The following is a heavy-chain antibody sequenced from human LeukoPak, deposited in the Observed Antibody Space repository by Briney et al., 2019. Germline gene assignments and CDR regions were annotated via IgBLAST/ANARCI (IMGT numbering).Heavy chain of an antibody. V-gene: IGHV3-48*03. CDR1: GFTFISFE. CDR2: ISGSGSTF. J-gene: IGHJ3*02. Sequence: GGSLRLSCAASGFTFISFEMNWVRQAPGKGVEWLSYISGSGSTFYYADSVKGRFTISRDNAKNSLYLQMNSLRADDTAVYYCAREISSGWLDAFDIWGQGTMVTVSS. D-gene: IGHD6-19*01. CDR3: AREISSGWLDAFDI.